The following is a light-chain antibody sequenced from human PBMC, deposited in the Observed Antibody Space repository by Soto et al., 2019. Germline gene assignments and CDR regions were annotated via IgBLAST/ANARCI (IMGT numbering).Light chain of an antibody. CDR2: ANT. CDR3: QSYDSSLYVSV. J-gene: IGLJ2*01. Sequence: QSVLTQPPSVSGAPGQRVTISCTGSSSNIGAEYNVHWYQQLPGTAPKLLIYANTNRPSGVPDRFSGSKSGTSASLAITGLQAEDEADYYCQSYDSSLYVSVFGGGPKRTVL. CDR1: SSNIGAEYN. V-gene: IGLV1-40*01.